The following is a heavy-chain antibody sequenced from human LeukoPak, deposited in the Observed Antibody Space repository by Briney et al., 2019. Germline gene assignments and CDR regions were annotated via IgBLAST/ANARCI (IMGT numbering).Heavy chain of an antibody. J-gene: IGHJ4*02. CDR1: GFTFNNYG. CDR2: IRYDGSNK. D-gene: IGHD1-7*01. V-gene: IGHV3-30*02. CDR3: AKIAADSTRYNWNYEGDY. Sequence: GGSLRLSCAASGFTFNNYGMHWVRQAPGKGLEWVAFIRYDGSNKYYPDSVKGRFTISRDNSKNTLYLQMNSLRAEDTAVYYCAKIAADSTRYNWNYEGDYWGQGTLVTVSS.